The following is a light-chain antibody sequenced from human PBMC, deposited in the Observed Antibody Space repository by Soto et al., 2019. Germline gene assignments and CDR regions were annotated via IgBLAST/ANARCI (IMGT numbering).Light chain of an antibody. CDR1: QGISSR. CDR3: QQVNSYPLT. J-gene: IGKJ3*01. Sequence: DIQLTQSPSFLSASVGDRVTITCRASQGISSRVAWYQQNPGKAPKLLIYAASTLQSGVPSRFSSSASGTEFTLTISSLQPEDFATYYCQQVNSYPLTFGPGTKVDIK. CDR2: AAS. V-gene: IGKV1-9*01.